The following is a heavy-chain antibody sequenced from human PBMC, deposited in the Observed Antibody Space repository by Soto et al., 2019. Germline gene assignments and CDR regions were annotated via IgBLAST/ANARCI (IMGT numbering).Heavy chain of an antibody. CDR1: GFTFSSYS. CDR2: ISSSSSYI. CDR3: ARGGDGYNSAGADDAFDI. V-gene: IGHV3-21*01. D-gene: IGHD5-12*01. Sequence: GGSLRLSCAASGFTFSSYSMNWVRQAPGKGLEWVSSISSSSSYIYYADSVKGRFTISRDNAKNSLYLQMNSLRAEDTAVYYCARGGDGYNSAGADDAFDIWGQGTMVTVSS. J-gene: IGHJ3*02.